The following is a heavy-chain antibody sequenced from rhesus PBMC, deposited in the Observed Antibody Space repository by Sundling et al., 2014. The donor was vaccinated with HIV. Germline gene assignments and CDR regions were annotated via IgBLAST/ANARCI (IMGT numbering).Heavy chain of an antibody. D-gene: IGHD3-22*01. CDR3: AKDVAGWGWSDYYDF. J-gene: IGHJ4*01. CDR1: GFTFSDYA. Sequence: EVQLVESGGGLTKPGGSLRISCVGSGFTFSDYAMHWVRQAPGKGLEWVSTISNSDSRYSADSVKGRFTISRDNSKNTLSLQMNSLRSEDTAVYYCAKDVAGWGWSDYYDFWGQGVLVTVSS. CDR2: ISNSDSR. V-gene: IGHV3-103*01.